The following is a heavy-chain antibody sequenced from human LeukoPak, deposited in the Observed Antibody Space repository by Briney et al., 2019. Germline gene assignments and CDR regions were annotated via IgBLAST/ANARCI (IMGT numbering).Heavy chain of an antibody. D-gene: IGHD6-19*01. V-gene: IGHV3-74*01. J-gene: IGHJ6*03. CDR1: GFTFSSYW. CDR3: ARGGTSGGAPDYYYYMDV. CDR2: INSDGSST. Sequence: GALRLSCAASGFTFSSYWMHWVRQAPGKGLVWVSRINSDGSSTSYADSVKGRFTISRDNAKNTPYVQMNSLRAEDTGVYYCARGGTSGGAPDYYYYMDVWGKGTTVTVSS.